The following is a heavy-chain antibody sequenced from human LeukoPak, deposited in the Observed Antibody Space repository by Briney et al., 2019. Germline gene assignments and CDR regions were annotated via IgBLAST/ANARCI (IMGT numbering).Heavy chain of an antibody. J-gene: IGHJ4*02. CDR2: IYYSGST. V-gene: IGHV4-59*03. Sequence: SGTLSHTRTVPGGSICSYYWSCIWHPPGKGLGRIGYIYYSGSTHYNPSLKCRVNKPLHTSKHRFSLNLSSVAAAATARYYCAGTDRSRFDYWGQGTLVTVSS. CDR3: AGTDRSRFDY. CDR1: GGSICSYY. D-gene: IGHD1-1*01.